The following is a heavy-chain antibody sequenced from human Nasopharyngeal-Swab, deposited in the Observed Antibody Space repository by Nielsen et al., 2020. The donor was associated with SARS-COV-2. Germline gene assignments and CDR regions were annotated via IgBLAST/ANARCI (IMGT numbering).Heavy chain of an antibody. D-gene: IGHD5-24*01. CDR2: IIPILGIA. CDR1: GGTFSSYA. CDR3: ARDQEMATAAYSD. Sequence: SVKVSCKASGGTFSSYAISRVRQAPGQGLEWMGRIIPILGIANYAQKFQGRVTITADKSTSTAYMDLSSLRSDDTAVYYCARDQEMATAAYSDWGQGTLVTVSS. J-gene: IGHJ4*02. V-gene: IGHV1-69*04.